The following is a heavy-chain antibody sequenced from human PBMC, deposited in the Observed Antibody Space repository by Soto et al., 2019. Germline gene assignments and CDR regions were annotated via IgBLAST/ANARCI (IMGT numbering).Heavy chain of an antibody. Sequence: GGSLRLSCAASGFTFSSYSMNWVRQAPGKGLEWVSYISSSSSTIYYADSVKGRFTISRDNAKNSLYLQMNSLRDEDTAVYYCARGPGQRTGGIAAAGLDFDYWGQGTLVTVSS. CDR1: GFTFSSYS. CDR3: ARGPGQRTGGIAAAGLDFDY. J-gene: IGHJ4*02. CDR2: ISSSSSTI. V-gene: IGHV3-48*02. D-gene: IGHD6-13*01.